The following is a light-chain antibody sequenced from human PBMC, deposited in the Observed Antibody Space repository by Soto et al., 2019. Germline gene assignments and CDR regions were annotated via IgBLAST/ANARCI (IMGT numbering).Light chain of an antibody. J-gene: IGKJ5*01. Sequence: EIVMTQSPATLSVSPGDRATISCRASQSVSGNLAWYQQKPGQAPRLLIYGASTLATGIPARFRGSGSGTEITLTIPNLQTEDFAVYNCQQYNNSPPITFGQGERLEIK. V-gene: IGKV3-15*01. CDR1: QSVSGN. CDR3: QQYNNSPPIT. CDR2: GAS.